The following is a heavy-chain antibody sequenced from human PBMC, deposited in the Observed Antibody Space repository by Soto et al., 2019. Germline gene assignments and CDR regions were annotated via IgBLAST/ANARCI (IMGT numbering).Heavy chain of an antibody. Sequence: EVKLLESGGGLVPPGASARLSCITSGFIFDNYAMSWVRQSPGRGLEWVAAISGSGHATYYTQSVQGRFIISRDKSKKTVFLQMHNLRAGDTAVYYCAKGRYFDSSGGCANYWGLGTLVTVSS. CDR3: AKGRYFDSSGGCANY. D-gene: IGHD3-22*01. CDR1: GFIFDNYA. CDR2: ISGSGHAT. J-gene: IGHJ4*02. V-gene: IGHV3-23*01.